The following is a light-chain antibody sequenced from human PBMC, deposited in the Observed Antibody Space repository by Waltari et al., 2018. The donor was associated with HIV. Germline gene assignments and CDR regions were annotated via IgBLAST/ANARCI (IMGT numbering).Light chain of an antibody. CDR3: CSFADRNYKV. Sequence: HSAPTQLASVPGSPGQSITTSCTGTRNDVGGHNHVSCSQQHPGKAPKLIIVEIGNRPSGVSSRFSGSKSGSTASLTISGLQPEDEADYYCCSFADRNYKVFGTGTQVTVL. V-gene: IGLV2-14*01. CDR1: RNDVGGHNH. CDR2: EIG. J-gene: IGLJ1*01.